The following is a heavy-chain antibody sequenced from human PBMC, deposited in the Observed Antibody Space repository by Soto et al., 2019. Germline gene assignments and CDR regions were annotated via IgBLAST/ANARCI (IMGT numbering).Heavy chain of an antibody. CDR3: ARNGYSSGWYHFDY. J-gene: IGHJ4*02. CDR1: GGSISSTNW. Sequence: QVQLQESGPGLVKPSGTLSLTCAVSGGSISSTNWWSWVRQPPGKGLEWIGEAHHSGSTNYKSSLRRRVTTPVDKSKTQFSLKLSSVTAADTAVYYCARNGYSSGWYHFDYWGQGTLVTVSS. V-gene: IGHV4-4*02. CDR2: AHHSGST. D-gene: IGHD6-19*01.